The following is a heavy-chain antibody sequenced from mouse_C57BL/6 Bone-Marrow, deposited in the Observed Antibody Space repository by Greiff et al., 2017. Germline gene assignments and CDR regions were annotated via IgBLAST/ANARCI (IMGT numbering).Heavy chain of an antibody. CDR2: IWSDGST. Sequence: VKLMESGPGLVAPSQSLSITCTVSGFSLTSYGVHWVRQPPGKGLEWLVVIWSDGSTTYNSALKSRLSISKDNSKSQVFLKMNSLQTDDTAMYYCARHSYYGISYWYFDVWGTGTTVTVSS. J-gene: IGHJ1*03. V-gene: IGHV2-6-1*01. CDR1: GFSLTSYG. D-gene: IGHD1-1*01. CDR3: ARHSYYGISYWYFDV.